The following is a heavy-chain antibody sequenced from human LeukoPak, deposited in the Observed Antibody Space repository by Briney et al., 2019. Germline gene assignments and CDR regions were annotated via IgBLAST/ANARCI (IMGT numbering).Heavy chain of an antibody. Sequence: GASVKVSCKASGYTFTGYYMHWVRQAPGQGLEWMGWINPNSGGTNYAQKFQGRVTMTRDTSITTAYMELSRLSSDDTAVYYCARHPGKVTNDWYFDLWGRGTPVTVSS. CDR1: GYTFTGYY. D-gene: IGHD4-23*01. CDR3: ARHPGKVTNDWYFDL. V-gene: IGHV1-2*02. J-gene: IGHJ2*01. CDR2: INPNSGGT.